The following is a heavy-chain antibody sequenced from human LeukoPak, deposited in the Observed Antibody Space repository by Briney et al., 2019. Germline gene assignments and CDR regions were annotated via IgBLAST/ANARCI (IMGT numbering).Heavy chain of an antibody. J-gene: IGHJ4*02. CDR1: GFIVRTYG. V-gene: IGHV3-30*02. CDR3: AKDSLADIDY. D-gene: IGHD3-16*01. Sequence: QAGVSLRLCCAASGFIVRTYGMYWVRQARGKGLEWVAFIRHDGSIKNYADSVKGRSTISRDNSKNTLYLQMNSLRAEDTAVYYCAKDSLADIDYWGQGTLVTVSS. CDR2: IRHDGSIK.